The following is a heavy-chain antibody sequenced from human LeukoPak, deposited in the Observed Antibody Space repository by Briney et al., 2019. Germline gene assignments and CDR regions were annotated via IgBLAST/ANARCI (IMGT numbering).Heavy chain of an antibody. V-gene: IGHV4-59*01. Sequence: KPSETLSLTCTVSGGSISSYYWSWIRQPPGKGLEWIGYIYYSASTNYNPSLKSRVTISVDTSKNQFSLKLSSVTAADTAVYYCARDRVAAAGTEGYYYYGMDVWGQGTAATVSS. CDR3: ARDRVAAAGTEGYYYYGMDV. CDR2: IYYSAST. J-gene: IGHJ6*02. D-gene: IGHD6-13*01. CDR1: GGSISSYY.